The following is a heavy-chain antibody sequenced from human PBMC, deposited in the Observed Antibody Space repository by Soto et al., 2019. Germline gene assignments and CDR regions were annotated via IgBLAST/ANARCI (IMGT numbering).Heavy chain of an antibody. CDR2: ISNSGST. CDR3: ARDRGFVSGSYGLDF. V-gene: IGHV4-61*01. Sequence: QVQLQESGPGLVKPSETLSLTCIVSGGSVSSENYFWTWIRQAPGMPLEWIGYISNSGSTEYNASLKSRFTISRDKSKNPFALNLSSVTAADGAVYYCARDRGFVSGSYGLDFWGQGTQVIVSS. D-gene: IGHD3-16*01. CDR1: GGSVSSENYF. J-gene: IGHJ4*02.